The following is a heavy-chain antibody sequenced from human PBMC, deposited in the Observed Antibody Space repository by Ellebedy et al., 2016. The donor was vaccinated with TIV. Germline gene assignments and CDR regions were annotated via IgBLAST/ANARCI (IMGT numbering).Heavy chain of an antibody. J-gene: IGHJ5*02. Sequence: MPSETLSLTCAVSGGSVSSSRSYWRWIRQPPGKGLEWIGYISYSESTNYNPSLKSRVTLSVDTSKNQFSLILTSVTAADTAVYYCARVSYLSLLSWGQGTLVTVSS. V-gene: IGHV4-61*01. D-gene: IGHD2/OR15-2a*01. CDR2: ISYSEST. CDR1: GGSVSSSRSY. CDR3: ARVSYLSLLS.